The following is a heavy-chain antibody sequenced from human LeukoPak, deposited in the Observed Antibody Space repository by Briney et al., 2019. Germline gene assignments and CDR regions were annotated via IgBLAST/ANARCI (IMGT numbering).Heavy chain of an antibody. Sequence: HPGGSLRLSCAASGFTFSTYTMYWVRHPPGKRLEWVSIIGSSGGGIHYADSVKGRFTISRDNSKNALYLQMNSLRVEDTAVYYCAKGSYYDSSGSFYFDYWGQGTLVTVSS. CDR2: IGSSGGGI. V-gene: IGHV3-23*01. D-gene: IGHD3-22*01. J-gene: IGHJ4*02. CDR3: AKGSYYDSSGSFYFDY. CDR1: GFTFSTYT.